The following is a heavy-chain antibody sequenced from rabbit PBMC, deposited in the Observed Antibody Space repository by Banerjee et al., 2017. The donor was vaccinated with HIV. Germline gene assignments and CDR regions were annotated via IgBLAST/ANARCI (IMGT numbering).Heavy chain of an antibody. CDR3: VSYDGWDVYTSNL. V-gene: IGHV1S40*01. D-gene: IGHD4-2*01. Sequence: QSLEESGGGLVKPGASLTLTCKASGFSFSSGCDMCWVRQAPGKGLEWIACIYTGSSGSTYYASWAKGRLTISKTSSTTVTLQMTSLTAADTATYFCVSYDGWDVYTSNLWGQGTLVTVS. CDR1: GFSFSSGCD. J-gene: IGHJ4*01. CDR2: IYTGSSGST.